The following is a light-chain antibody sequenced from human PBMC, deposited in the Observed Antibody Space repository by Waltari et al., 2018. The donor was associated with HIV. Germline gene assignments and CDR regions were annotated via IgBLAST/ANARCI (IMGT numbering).Light chain of an antibody. V-gene: IGLV1-47*01. CDR1: RSNIGRKY. J-gene: IGLJ2*01. Sequence: QSVLTQPPSASGTPGQRVTISCSGSRSNIGRKYVYWYQQLPGPAPKLLIYRTTQRPSGVPDRFSGSKSGTSASLAISGLRSEDEADYYCTAWDDSLSGVVFGGGTKLTVL. CDR2: RTT. CDR3: TAWDDSLSGVV.